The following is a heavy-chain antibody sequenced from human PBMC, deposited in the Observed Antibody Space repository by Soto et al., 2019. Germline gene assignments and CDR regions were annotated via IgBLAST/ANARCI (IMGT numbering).Heavy chain of an antibody. CDR1: GYTFTNND. J-gene: IGHJ5*02. Sequence: SVKVSCKASGYTFTNNDVTWVRQATGQGLEWMGWMNPGSGDTGYPQKFQGRVTMTRNISIATAYMELSSLRSEDTAIYYCARMASFGSLNWFDPWGQGTLVTVSS. CDR3: ARMASFGSLNWFDP. CDR2: MNPGSGDT. D-gene: IGHD5-18*01. V-gene: IGHV1-8*01.